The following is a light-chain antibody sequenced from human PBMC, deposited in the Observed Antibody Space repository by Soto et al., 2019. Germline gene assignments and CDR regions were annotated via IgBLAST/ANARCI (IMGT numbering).Light chain of an antibody. V-gene: IGKV1-33*01. CDR1: QDISNY. Sequence: DIQMTQSPSSLSASVGDRVTITCQASQDISNYLNWYQQKPGKAPKLLIYDASNLETGVPSRFSGSGSGTDFNFTISRLQPEDIATYYCQQYDNLPPLFTFGPGTKVDIK. CDR3: QQYDNLPPLFT. CDR2: DAS. J-gene: IGKJ3*01.